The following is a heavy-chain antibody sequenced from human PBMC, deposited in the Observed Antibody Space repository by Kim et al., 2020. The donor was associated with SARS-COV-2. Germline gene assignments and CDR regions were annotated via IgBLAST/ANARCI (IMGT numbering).Heavy chain of an antibody. Sequence: DSGKGRFTISRDNAKNSLYLQRNSLGAEDTAVYYCARAPPRAAAVHWFDPWGQGTLVTVSS. CDR3: ARAPPRAAAVHWFDP. V-gene: IGHV3-48*03. D-gene: IGHD6-13*01. J-gene: IGHJ5*02.